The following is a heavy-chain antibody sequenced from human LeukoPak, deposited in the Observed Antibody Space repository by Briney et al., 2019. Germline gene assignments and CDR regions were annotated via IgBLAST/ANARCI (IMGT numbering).Heavy chain of an antibody. CDR2: ISGSGDNT. D-gene: IGHD3-22*01. J-gene: IGHJ4*02. Sequence: PGGSLRLSYTASGFTFSSYAMSWVRQAPGKGLEWVSGISGSGDNTYYADSVKGRFTISRDNSKNTLYVQVNSLGTEDTAAYYRAKGSYYDSSGSFYFDYWGQGTLVTVSS. CDR1: GFTFSSYA. V-gene: IGHV3-23*01. CDR3: AKGSYYDSSGSFYFDY.